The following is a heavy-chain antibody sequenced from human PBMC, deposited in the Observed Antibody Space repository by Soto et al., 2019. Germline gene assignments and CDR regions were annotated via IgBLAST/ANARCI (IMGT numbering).Heavy chain of an antibody. CDR3: AKMAWFGELVDY. V-gene: IGHV3-30*18. CDR1: GFTFSSYG. J-gene: IGHJ4*02. Sequence: QVQLVESGGGVVQPGRSLRLSCAASGFTFSSYGMHWVRQAPGKGLEWVGVISYDGSNKYYADSVKGRFTISRDNSKNTLYLQMNSLRAEDTAVYYCAKMAWFGELVDYWGQGTLVTVSS. D-gene: IGHD3-10*01. CDR2: ISYDGSNK.